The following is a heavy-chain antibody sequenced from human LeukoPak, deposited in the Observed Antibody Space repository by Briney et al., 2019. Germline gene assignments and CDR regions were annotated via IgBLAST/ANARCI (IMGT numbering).Heavy chain of an antibody. CDR1: GGSISSGDYY. J-gene: IGHJ3*02. V-gene: IGHV4-30-4*01. CDR2: IYYSGST. D-gene: IGHD3-22*01. CDR3: ARVPYYYDSSGYFDAFDI. Sequence: PSETLFLTCTVSGGSISSGDYYWSWIRQPPGKGLEWIGYIYYSGSTYYNPSLKSRVTISVDTSKNQFSLKLSSVTAADTAVYYCARVPYYYDSSGYFDAFDIWGQGTMVTVSS.